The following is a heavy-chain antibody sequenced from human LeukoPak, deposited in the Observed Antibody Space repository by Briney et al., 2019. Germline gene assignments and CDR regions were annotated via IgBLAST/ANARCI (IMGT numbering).Heavy chain of an antibody. V-gene: IGHV3-30*02. CDR3: ARDLHGGYSSDY. Sequence: GGSLRLSCAASGFTFNNFGMHWVRQAPGKGLVWVAFMGYEGIHKYYADSVKGRFTISKDNSKATLYLQMNSLRPEDTAVYYCARDLHGGYSSDYWGQGTLVTVSS. CDR2: MGYEGIHK. D-gene: IGHD4-23*01. CDR1: GFTFNNFG. J-gene: IGHJ4*02.